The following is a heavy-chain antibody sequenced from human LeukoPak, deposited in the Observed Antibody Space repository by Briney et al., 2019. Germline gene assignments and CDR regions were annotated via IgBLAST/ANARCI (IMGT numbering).Heavy chain of an antibody. CDR2: IYTSGST. D-gene: IGHD5-18*01. Sequence: SETLSLTCTVSGGSISSYYWSWIRQPAGKGLEWIGRIYTSGSTNYNPSLKSRVTMSVDTSKNQFSLKLSSATAADTAVYYCARDPLSGGYSYGAFGYYYMDVWGKGTTVTVSS. J-gene: IGHJ6*03. V-gene: IGHV4-4*07. CDR3: ARDPLSGGYSYGAFGYYYMDV. CDR1: GGSISSYY.